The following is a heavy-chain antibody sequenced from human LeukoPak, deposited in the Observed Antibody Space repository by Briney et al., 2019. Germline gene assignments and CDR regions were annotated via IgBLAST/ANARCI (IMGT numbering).Heavy chain of an antibody. J-gene: IGHJ6*03. Sequence: PSETLSLTCTVSGGSISSYYWSWIRQPPGKGLEWIGYIYYSGSTNYNPSLKSRVTISVDTSKNQFSLKLSSVTAADTAVYYCARGRDGRVPAAIRGYYYYYMDVWGKGTTVTVSS. CDR3: ARGRDGRVPAAIRGYYYYYMDV. CDR2: IYYSGST. V-gene: IGHV4-59*01. D-gene: IGHD2-2*01. CDR1: GGSISSYY.